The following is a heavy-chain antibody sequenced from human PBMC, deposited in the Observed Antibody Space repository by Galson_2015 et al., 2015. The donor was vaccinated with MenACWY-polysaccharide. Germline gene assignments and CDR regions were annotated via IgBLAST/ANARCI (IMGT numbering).Heavy chain of an antibody. J-gene: IGHJ4*02. CDR1: GYSFTSYP. CDR2: INTDTGNP. Sequence: SVKVSCKASGYSFTSYPMNWARQVPGQGLEWLGWINTDTGNPTYAPGFTGRVVLSLDTSVRAAELALVNLKAEDSDIYFCARDICTTPNCYSRSFDYWGQGTLVAVSS. D-gene: IGHD2-21*02. CDR3: ARDICTTPNCYSRSFDY. V-gene: IGHV7-4-1*01.